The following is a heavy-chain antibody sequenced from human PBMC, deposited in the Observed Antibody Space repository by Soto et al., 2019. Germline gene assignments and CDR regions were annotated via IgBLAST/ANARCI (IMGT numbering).Heavy chain of an antibody. CDR2: ISAYDANT. D-gene: IGHD3-22*01. J-gene: IGHJ4*02. V-gene: IGHV1-18*01. CDR1: GYTFTSYG. CDR3: ARARKYDSRGSIDY. Sequence: ASVKVSCKASGYTFTSYGISWVRQAPGQGLEWMGWISAYDANTQYPQKLQGRVTMTTDTSKNTAYMELRSLKSDDTAVYFCARARKYDSRGSIDYWGQGTLVTSPQ.